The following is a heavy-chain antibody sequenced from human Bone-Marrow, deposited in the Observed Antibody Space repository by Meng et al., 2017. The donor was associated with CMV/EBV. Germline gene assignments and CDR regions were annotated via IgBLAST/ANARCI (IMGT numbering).Heavy chain of an antibody. Sequence: SVKVSCKASGYTFPRYDINWVRQATGQGLEWMGGIIPIFGTANYAQKFQGRVTITTDESTSTAYMELSSLRSEDTAVYYCAREGSYYDFWSGYYPVYYYYGMDVWGQGTTVTVSS. CDR2: IIPIFGTA. CDR1: GYTFPRYD. CDR3: AREGSYYDFWSGYYPVYYYYGMDV. V-gene: IGHV1-69*05. D-gene: IGHD3-3*01. J-gene: IGHJ6*02.